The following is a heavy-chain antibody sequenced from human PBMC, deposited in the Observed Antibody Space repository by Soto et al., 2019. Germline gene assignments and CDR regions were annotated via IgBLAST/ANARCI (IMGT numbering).Heavy chain of an antibody. V-gene: IGHV3-23*01. D-gene: IGHD2-15*01. J-gene: IGHJ4*02. CDR1: GFTFSSYV. CDR2: ISGSGASI. Sequence: EVQLLESGGNLVQPGGSLRLSCAASGFTFSSYVMSWVRQAPGKGLEWVSTISGSGASIYDADSGKGRFTISRDNSKNTVYLQMNSLRAEDTAVYYCAKDGLGSCTGGTCYGSDYWGQGTLVTVSS. CDR3: AKDGLGSCTGGTCYGSDY.